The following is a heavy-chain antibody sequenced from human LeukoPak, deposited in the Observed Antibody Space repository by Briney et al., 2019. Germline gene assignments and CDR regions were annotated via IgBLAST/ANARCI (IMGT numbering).Heavy chain of an antibody. CDR3: ARSGSSLTYFDY. J-gene: IGHJ4*02. CDR1: GFTFSSYS. V-gene: IGHV3-53*01. D-gene: IGHD3-10*01. Sequence: GGSLRLSCAASGFTFSSYSMNWVRQAPGKGLEWVSVIYSGGNTYYADSVKGRFTISRDNSKNTLYLQMNSLRAEDTAVYYCARSGSSLTYFDYWGQGTLVTVSS. CDR2: IYSGGNT.